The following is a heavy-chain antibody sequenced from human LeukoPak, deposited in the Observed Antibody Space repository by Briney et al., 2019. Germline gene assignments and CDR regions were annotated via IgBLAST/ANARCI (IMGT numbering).Heavy chain of an antibody. CDR2: IYYSGST. CDR3: ARHVTYAGYDILTDNWFGP. D-gene: IGHD3-9*01. CDR1: GGSIGNYY. J-gene: IGHJ5*02. Sequence: SETLSLTCTVSGGSIGNYYWGWIRQPPGKGLEWIGTIYYSGSTYFNPSLKSRVTISVDTSKNQFSLKLSSVTAADTAVYYCARHVTYAGYDILTDNWFGPWGQGTLVTVSS. V-gene: IGHV4-39*01.